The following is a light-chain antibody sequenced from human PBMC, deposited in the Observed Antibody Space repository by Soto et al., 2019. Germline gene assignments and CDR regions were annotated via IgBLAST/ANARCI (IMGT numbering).Light chain of an antibody. CDR2: GAS. J-gene: IGKJ4*01. Sequence: EIVLTQSPGTLSLSPGERATLSCRASQSVSSSYLAWYQQKPGQPPRLLIYGASSRATGIPDRFSGSGSGKDFTLTISRLEPEDFAVYYCHQQGSSPLTFGGGTKVEIK. CDR1: QSVSSSY. V-gene: IGKV3-20*01. CDR3: HQQGSSPLT.